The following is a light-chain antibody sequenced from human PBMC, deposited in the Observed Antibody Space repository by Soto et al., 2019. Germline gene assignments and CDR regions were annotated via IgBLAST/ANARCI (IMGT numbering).Light chain of an antibody. J-gene: IGLJ1*01. CDR2: TNT. CDR1: SSNFGAGYD. CDR3: QSYDSNLSRYV. V-gene: IGLV1-40*01. Sequence: QSALTQPPSVSGAPGQRVTISCTGGSSNFGAGYDVHWYQQLPGTAPKLLIYTNTNRPSGVPDRFSGSKSGTSASLAITGLQAEDEADYYCQSYDSNLSRYVFGAGTKVTVL.